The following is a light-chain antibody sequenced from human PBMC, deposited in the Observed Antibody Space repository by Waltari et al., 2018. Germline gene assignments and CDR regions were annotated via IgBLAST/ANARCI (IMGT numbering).Light chain of an antibody. CDR1: QSVGDY. CDR2: DAS. CDR3: QQRSNWPRYT. V-gene: IGKV3-11*01. Sequence: VLTQSPATLSLSPGERATLSCRASQSVGDYLAWHQQKPGQAPRLLIYDASNRATGIPARFSGSGSGTDFTLTISSLEPEDFAVYYCQQRSNWPRYTFGQGTKLEIK. J-gene: IGKJ2*01.